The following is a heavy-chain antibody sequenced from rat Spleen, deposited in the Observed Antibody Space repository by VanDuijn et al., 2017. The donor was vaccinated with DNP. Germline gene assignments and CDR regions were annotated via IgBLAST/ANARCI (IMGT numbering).Heavy chain of an antibody. CDR1: GFTFSDFY. V-gene: IGHV5-27*01. J-gene: IGHJ2*01. CDR2: ISTSGSKI. D-gene: IGHD1-11*01. CDR3: TTDFERGY. Sequence: EVQLVDSGGGLVQPGRSLKLSCTASGFTFSDFYMAWVRQAPKKGLEWVATISTSGSKIYYPDSVKGRFTISRDNTESSLFLQMNSLTSEDTATYYCTTDFERGYWGQGVMVTVSS.